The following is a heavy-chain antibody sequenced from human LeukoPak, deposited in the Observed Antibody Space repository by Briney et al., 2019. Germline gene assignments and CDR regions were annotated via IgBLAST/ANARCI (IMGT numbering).Heavy chain of an antibody. CDR2: ISGSGGST. J-gene: IGHJ4*02. V-gene: IGHV3-23*01. CDR3: AKDQYLSGRGWETYLISN. Sequence: GGSLRLSCAASGITFSSHAMNWVRQAPGKGLQWVSSISGSGGSTNYADSVQGRSTISRDNSMDTLYLQMNSLRPEDAAVYYCAKDQYLSGRGWETYLISNWGRGTLVTVSS. D-gene: IGHD1-26*01. CDR1: GITFSSHA.